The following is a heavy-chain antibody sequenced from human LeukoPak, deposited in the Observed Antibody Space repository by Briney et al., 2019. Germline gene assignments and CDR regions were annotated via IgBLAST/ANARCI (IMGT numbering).Heavy chain of an antibody. Sequence: GASVKVSCKASGYTFTDYYMHWVRQAPGQGLEWMGWINPNSGGTNYAQKFQGRVTMTRDTSISTAYMELSRLRSDDTAVYYCARGSRRIVVVITLSFDYWGQGTLVTVSS. CDR3: ARGSRRIVVVITLSFDY. CDR1: GYTFTDYY. CDR2: INPNSGGT. V-gene: IGHV1-2*02. J-gene: IGHJ4*02. D-gene: IGHD3-22*01.